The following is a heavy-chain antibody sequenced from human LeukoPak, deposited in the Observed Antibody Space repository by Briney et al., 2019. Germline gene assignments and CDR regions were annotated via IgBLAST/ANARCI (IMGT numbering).Heavy chain of an antibody. CDR3: ARLDYEQRPLDY. J-gene: IGHJ4*02. V-gene: IGHV5-51*01. Sequence: GESLKISCKGSGYSFTTYWIGWVRQMPGKGLEWMGIIYPDDSDTKYSPSFRGQGTISADKSISTAYLQWSSLKASDTAMYYCARLDYEQRPLDYWGQGTLVTVSS. CDR2: IYPDDSDT. CDR1: GYSFTTYW. D-gene: IGHD6-25*01.